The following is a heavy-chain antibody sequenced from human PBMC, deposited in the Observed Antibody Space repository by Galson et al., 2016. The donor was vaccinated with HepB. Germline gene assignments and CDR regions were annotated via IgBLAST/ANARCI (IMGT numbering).Heavy chain of an antibody. CDR3: MSGYTSGI. V-gene: IGHV3-48*01. J-gene: IGHJ3*02. CDR2: IGSGSTTI. CDR1: GFTFSTYS. Sequence: SLRLSCAASGFTFSTYSMNWVRQAPGKGLEWVSYIGSGSTTIYYADSVKGRFTISRDNAKNSLYLQMNSLRVEDTAMYFCMSGYTSGIWGQGTMVTVSS. D-gene: IGHD6-13*01.